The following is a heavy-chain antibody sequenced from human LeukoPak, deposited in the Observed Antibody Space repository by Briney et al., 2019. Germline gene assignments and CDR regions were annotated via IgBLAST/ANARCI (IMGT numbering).Heavy chain of an antibody. CDR1: GFTFNNYA. D-gene: IGHD3-22*01. V-gene: IGHV3-33*08. Sequence: PGGSLRLSCAASGFTFNNYAMSWFRQAPGKGLEWVAVIWYDGSNKYYADSVKGRFTISRDNSKNTLYLQMNSLRAEDTAVYYCARDREGYYDSSGYYVPGYFDYWGQGTLVTVSS. CDR3: ARDREGYYDSSGYYVPGYFDY. CDR2: IWYDGSNK. J-gene: IGHJ4*02.